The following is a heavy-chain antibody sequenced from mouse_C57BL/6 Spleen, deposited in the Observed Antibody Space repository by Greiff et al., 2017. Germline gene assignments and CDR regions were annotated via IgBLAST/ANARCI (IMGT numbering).Heavy chain of an antibody. J-gene: IGHJ4*01. D-gene: IGHD4-1*01. CDR3: ARGVGRYAMDY. Sequence: QVQLKQPGTQLVKPGASVKLSCKASGYTFTSYWMHWVKQRPGQGLEWIGNINPSNGGTNYNEKFKSKATLTVDKSSSTAYMQLSSLTSEDSAVYYCARGVGRYAMDYWGQGTSVTVSS. CDR2: INPSNGGT. CDR1: GYTFTSYW. V-gene: IGHV1-53*01.